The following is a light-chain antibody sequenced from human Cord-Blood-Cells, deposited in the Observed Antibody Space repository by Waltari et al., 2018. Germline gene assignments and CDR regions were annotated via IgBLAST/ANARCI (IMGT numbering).Light chain of an antibody. Sequence: QSALTPPRSVSGSPGLSVTISCTGTSSDVCGFNYVPWYQQHPGKAPKLMIYDVSQRPSGVPDRFSGSKSGNTASLTISGLQAEDEADYYCCSYAGSYTGVFGGGTKLTVL. CDR1: SSDVCGFNY. CDR3: CSYAGSYTGV. J-gene: IGLJ3*02. V-gene: IGLV2-11*01. CDR2: DVS.